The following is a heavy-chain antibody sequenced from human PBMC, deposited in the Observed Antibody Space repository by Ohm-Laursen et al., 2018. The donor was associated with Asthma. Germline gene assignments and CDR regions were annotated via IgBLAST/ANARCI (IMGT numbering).Heavy chain of an antibody. Sequence: GSLRLSCTASGFTFSSYGMHWVRQAPGKGLEWVSSISSSSSYIYYADSVKGRFTISRDNAKNSLYLQMNSLRAEDTAVYYCARSIRTDYVWGSYRYTSDAFDIWGQGTMVTVSS. V-gene: IGHV3-21*01. CDR3: ARSIRTDYVWGSYRYTSDAFDI. CDR2: ISSSSSYI. CDR1: GFTFSSYG. J-gene: IGHJ3*02. D-gene: IGHD3-16*02.